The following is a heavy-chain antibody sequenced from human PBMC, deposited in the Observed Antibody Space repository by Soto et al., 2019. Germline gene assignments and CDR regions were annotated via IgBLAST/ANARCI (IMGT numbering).Heavy chain of an antibody. J-gene: IGHJ4*02. CDR2: ISAHNGNT. CDR3: ARGRYGDY. V-gene: IGHV1-18*01. D-gene: IGHD1-1*01. CDR1: GYDFTTYD. Sequence: QVHLVQSGAEVKKPGASVKVSCKGSGYDFTTYDITWVRQAPGQGLEWMAWISAHNGNTDYAQKLQGRVTVTRDTSTSTAYMELRSLRSDDTAVYYCARGRYGDYWGQGALVTLSS.